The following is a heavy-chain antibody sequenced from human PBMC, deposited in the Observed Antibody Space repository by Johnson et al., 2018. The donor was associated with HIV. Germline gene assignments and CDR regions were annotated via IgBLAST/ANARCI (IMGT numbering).Heavy chain of an antibody. CDR3: ARSGRIHNNGWYWGGAFDI. J-gene: IGHJ3*02. CDR1: GFTFSNYG. Sequence: QVQLVESGGGVVQPGRSLRLSCAAFGFTFSNYGVHWVRQAPGKGLEWVSAISGRGGTTYYADSVKGRFTISRDNSKNTLYLQMNSLRAEDTAVYYCARSGRIHNNGWYWGGAFDIWGQGTMVTVSS. CDR2: ISGRGGTT. V-gene: IGHV3-NL1*01. D-gene: IGHD6-19*01.